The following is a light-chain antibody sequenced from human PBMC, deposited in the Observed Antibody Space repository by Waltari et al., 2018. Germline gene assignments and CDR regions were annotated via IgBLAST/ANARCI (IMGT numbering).Light chain of an antibody. J-gene: IGKJ2*01. Sequence: EIVLTQSPATLSLSPGERATLSCRASQSVSSSYLAWYQQKPGQAPRLLIYGASSRATGIPDRFSGSGSGTDFTLTISRLEPEDFAVYYCQQYGSSLPMYTFGQGTKLEIK. CDR3: QQYGSSLPMYT. CDR2: GAS. CDR1: QSVSSSY. V-gene: IGKV3-20*01.